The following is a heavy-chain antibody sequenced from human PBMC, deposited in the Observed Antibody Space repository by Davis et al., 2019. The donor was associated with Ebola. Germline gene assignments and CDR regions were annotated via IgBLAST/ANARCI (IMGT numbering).Heavy chain of an antibody. CDR1: GGSFSGYY. V-gene: IGHV4-34*01. CDR2: INHSGST. J-gene: IGHJ4*02. D-gene: IGHD3-22*01. Sequence: SETLSLTCAVYGGSFSGYYWSWIRQPPGKGLEWIGEINHSGSTNYNPSLKSRVTISVDTSKNQFSLKLSSVTAADTAVYYCARTYYYDSSGYYAGLDWGQGTLVTVSS. CDR3: ARTYYYDSSGYYAGLD.